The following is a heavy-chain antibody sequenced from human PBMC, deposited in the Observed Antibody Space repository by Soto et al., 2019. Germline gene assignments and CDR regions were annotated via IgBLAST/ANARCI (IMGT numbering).Heavy chain of an antibody. D-gene: IGHD3-16*01. CDR3: ARRYGGNFDY. CDR1: GASISSYY. CDR2: IYYSGST. J-gene: IGHJ4*02. V-gene: IGHV4-59*01. Sequence: SETLSLTCTVSGASISSYYWSWIRQPPGKGLEWIGYIYYSGSTNYNPSLKSRVTISVDTSKNQFSLKLSSVTAADTAVYYCARRYGGNFDYSGQGTPVTVS.